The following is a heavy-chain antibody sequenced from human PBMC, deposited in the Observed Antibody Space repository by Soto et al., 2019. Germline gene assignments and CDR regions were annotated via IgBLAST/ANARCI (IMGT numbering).Heavy chain of an antibody. D-gene: IGHD3-10*01. CDR3: ARRGLWFGELIYFDY. CDR2: ISSSSSYI. J-gene: IGHJ4*02. Sequence: AWCMRLSCAACGFSLSSYSMNWVRQAQGKGLEWVSSISSSSSYIYYADSVKGRFTISRDNAKNSLYLQMNSLRAEDTAVYYCARRGLWFGELIYFDYWGQGTLVTVSS. V-gene: IGHV3-21*01. CDR1: GFSLSSYS.